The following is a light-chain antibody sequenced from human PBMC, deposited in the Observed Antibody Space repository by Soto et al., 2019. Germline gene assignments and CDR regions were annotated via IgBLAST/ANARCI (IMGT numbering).Light chain of an antibody. CDR1: SSDVGRYDY. CDR2: GVT. V-gene: IGLV2-8*01. CDR3: SSYTSSSTYV. J-gene: IGLJ1*01. Sequence: QSALTQPPSASGSPGESVTVSCTGASSDVGRYDYVSWYQQHPGKAPKLLIYGVTKRPSGVPDRFSGSKSGNTASLTVSGLQADDEAYYYCSSYTSSSTYVFGTGTKLTVL.